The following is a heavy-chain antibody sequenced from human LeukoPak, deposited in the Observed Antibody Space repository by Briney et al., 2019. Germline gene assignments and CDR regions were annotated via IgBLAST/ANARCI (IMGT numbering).Heavy chain of an antibody. V-gene: IGHV1-8*03. CDR2: MNPNSGNT. CDR1: GYTFTSYD. CDR3: ARTSIAARRRGYYFDY. Sequence: ASVKVSCKASGYTFTSYDINWVRQATGQGLEWMGWMNPNSGNTGYAQKFQGRVTITRNTSISTAYMELSSLRSEDTAVYYCARTSIAARRRGYYFDYWGQGTLVTVSS. J-gene: IGHJ4*02. D-gene: IGHD6-6*01.